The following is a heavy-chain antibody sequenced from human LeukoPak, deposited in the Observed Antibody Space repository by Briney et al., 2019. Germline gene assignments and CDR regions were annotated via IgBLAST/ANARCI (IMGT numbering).Heavy chain of an antibody. CDR3: AKSMTLQWRGFFDL. J-gene: IGHJ2*01. V-gene: IGHV3-23*01. Sequence: PGGSLRLSCAASGFRFSNSWMYWVRQGPGKGLEWVSAISGSGGSTYYADSVKGRFTISRDNSKNTLYLQKNSLRADDTAIYYCAKSMTLQWRGFFDLWGRGTHVTVSS. CDR2: ISGSGGST. D-gene: IGHD6-19*01. CDR1: GFRFSNSW.